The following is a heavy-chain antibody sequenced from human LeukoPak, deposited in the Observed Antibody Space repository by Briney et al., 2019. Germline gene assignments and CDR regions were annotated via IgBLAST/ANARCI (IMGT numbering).Heavy chain of an antibody. CDR1: GFTFSNYA. V-gene: IGHV3-23*01. CDR2: ISGDADST. J-gene: IGHJ4*02. Sequence: GGSLRLSCAAFGFTFSNYAMSWVRQAPGRGLEWVSAISGDADSTYYADSVKGRFTISRDNSKNTLYLQVNSLKADDTAVYYCAKKEGGFDHWGQGALVTVSS. CDR3: AKKEGGFDH. D-gene: IGHD1-26*01.